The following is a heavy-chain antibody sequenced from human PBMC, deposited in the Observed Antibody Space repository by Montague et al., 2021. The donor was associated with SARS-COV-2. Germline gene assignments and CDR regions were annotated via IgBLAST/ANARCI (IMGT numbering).Heavy chain of an antibody. V-gene: IGHV4-31*03. CDR1: GGSISSGGYY. J-gene: IGHJ2*01. CDR3: ARVHIVVVTAMRYFDL. Sequence: TLSLTCTVSGGSISSGGYYWSWIRQHPGKGLEWIGYIYYSGSNYYNLSLKNRVTISVDTSKNQFSLKLSSVTAADTAVYYCARVHIVVVTAMRYFDLWGRGTLVTVSS. D-gene: IGHD2-21*02. CDR2: IYYSGSN.